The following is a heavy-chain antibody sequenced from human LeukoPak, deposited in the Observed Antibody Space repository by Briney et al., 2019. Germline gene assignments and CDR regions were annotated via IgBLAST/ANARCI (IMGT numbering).Heavy chain of an antibody. CDR1: GFTFSAYS. D-gene: IGHD5-24*01. J-gene: IGHJ4*02. CDR3: ARDYKYAFDN. Sequence: GGSLRLSCAASGFTFSAYSTNWVRQAPGKGLEWISYIGISSGNTKYADSVKGRFTISGDKAKNSLYLQMNSLRVEDTAVYYCARDYKYAFDNWGQGTLVTVSS. V-gene: IGHV3-48*01. CDR2: IGISSGNT.